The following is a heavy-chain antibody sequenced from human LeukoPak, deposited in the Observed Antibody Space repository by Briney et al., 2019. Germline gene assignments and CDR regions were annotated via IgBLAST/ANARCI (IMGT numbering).Heavy chain of an antibody. CDR3: AELGITMIGGV. Sequence: GGALRLSCAPSGVTFSSYGMHWVRQAPGKGLEWVTVISYDVGNKYYADSVKGRFTISRDNSKNTLYLKMNSLRAEDTAVYYCAELGITMIGGVWGKGTTVSISS. CDR1: GVTFSSYG. J-gene: IGHJ6*04. D-gene: IGHD3-10*02. V-gene: IGHV3-30*18. CDR2: ISYDVGNK.